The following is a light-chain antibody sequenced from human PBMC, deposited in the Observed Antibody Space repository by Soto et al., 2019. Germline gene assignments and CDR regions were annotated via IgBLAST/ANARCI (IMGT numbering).Light chain of an antibody. CDR1: QTVSNSY. V-gene: IGKV3-15*01. CDR3: QQYSNWPRT. Sequence: DIVLTQSPATLSVSPGERATLSCSASQTVSNSYLAWYQQKPGQAPRLLIYGASTRAAGIPPRFSGGGSGTEFTLTISSLQSEDFAVYYCQQYSNWPRTFGRGTKVEIK. CDR2: GAS. J-gene: IGKJ1*01.